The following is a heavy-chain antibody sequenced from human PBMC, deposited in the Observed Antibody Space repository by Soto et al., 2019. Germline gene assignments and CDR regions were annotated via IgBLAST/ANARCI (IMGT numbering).Heavy chain of an antibody. CDR3: AKILYSSSWYANYYYYGMDV. J-gene: IGHJ6*02. D-gene: IGHD6-13*01. Sequence: PGGSLRLSCAASGFTFSSYGMHWVRQAPGKGLEWVAVISYDGSNKYYADSVKGRFTISRDNSKNTLYPQMNSLRAEDTAVYYCAKILYSSSWYANYYYYGMDVWGQGTTVTVSS. CDR2: ISYDGSNK. CDR1: GFTFSSYG. V-gene: IGHV3-30*18.